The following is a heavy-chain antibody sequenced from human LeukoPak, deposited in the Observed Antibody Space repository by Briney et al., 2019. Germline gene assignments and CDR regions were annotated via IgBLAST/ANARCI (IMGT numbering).Heavy chain of an antibody. CDR2: IYYSGST. D-gene: IGHD3-22*01. CDR3: ARGSITMIALGY. Sequence: SQTLSLTCTVSGGSLSSGDYYWSWIRQPPGKGLEWIGYIYYSGSTYYNPSLKSRVTISVDTSKNQFSLKLSSVTAADTAVYYCARGSITMIALGYWGQGTLVTVSS. V-gene: IGHV4-30-4*01. CDR1: GGSLSSGDYY. J-gene: IGHJ4*02.